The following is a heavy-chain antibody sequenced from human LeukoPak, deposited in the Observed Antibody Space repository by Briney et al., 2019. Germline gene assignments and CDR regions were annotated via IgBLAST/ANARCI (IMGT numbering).Heavy chain of an antibody. V-gene: IGHV1-69*13. Sequence: ASVKVSCKASGGTFSSYAISRVRQAPGQGLEWMGGIIPIFGTANYAQKFQGRVTITADESTSTAYMELSSLRSEDTAVYYCAREGIGYCSSTSCSYFDYWGEGTLVTVSS. D-gene: IGHD2-2*01. CDR1: GGTFSSYA. J-gene: IGHJ4*02. CDR2: IIPIFGTA. CDR3: AREGIGYCSSTSCSYFDY.